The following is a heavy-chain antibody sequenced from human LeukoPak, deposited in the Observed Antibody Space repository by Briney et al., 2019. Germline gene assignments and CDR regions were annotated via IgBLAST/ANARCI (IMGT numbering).Heavy chain of an antibody. Sequence: PSETLSLTCAVSGYSINSDYYWGWIRQPPGKGLEWIGSIYHSGSTYYNPSLKSRVTISVDTSKNQFSLKLSSVTAADTAVYYCARGSGYSTSSNPFYYYYMDVWGKGTTVTVSS. D-gene: IGHD6-6*01. J-gene: IGHJ6*03. CDR3: ARGSGYSTSSNPFYYYYMDV. CDR1: GYSINSDYY. V-gene: IGHV4-38-2*01. CDR2: IYHSGST.